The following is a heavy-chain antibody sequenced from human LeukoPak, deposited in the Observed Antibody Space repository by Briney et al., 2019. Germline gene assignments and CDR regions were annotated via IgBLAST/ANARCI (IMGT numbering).Heavy chain of an antibody. Sequence: ASLKVSCKASGYTFTGYSRHGVRQAPGQGLEWREWISPHSGVTNYAQKFQGRVTMTWDTSISTAYMELSRLTSDDTAVYYCARELRGSGYDLFDYWGQGTLVTVSS. J-gene: IGHJ4*02. V-gene: IGHV1-2*02. D-gene: IGHD5-12*01. CDR2: ISPHSGVT. CDR1: GYTFTGYS. CDR3: ARELRGSGYDLFDY.